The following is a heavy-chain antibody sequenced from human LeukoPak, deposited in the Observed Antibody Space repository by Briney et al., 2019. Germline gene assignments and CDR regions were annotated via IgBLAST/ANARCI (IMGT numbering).Heavy chain of an antibody. CDR2: TYYSGGT. J-gene: IGHJ4*02. CDR1: GGSISSGDYY. CDR3: ARDPAPGRYYFDY. V-gene: IGHV4-30-4*08. Sequence: PSETLSLTCTVSGGSISSGDYYWSGIRQPPRKGLEWIGYTYYSGGTYYNPSLKSRVTISVDTSKNQFSLKLSSVTAADTAVYYCARDPAPGRYYFDYWGQGTLVTVSS. D-gene: IGHD3-10*01.